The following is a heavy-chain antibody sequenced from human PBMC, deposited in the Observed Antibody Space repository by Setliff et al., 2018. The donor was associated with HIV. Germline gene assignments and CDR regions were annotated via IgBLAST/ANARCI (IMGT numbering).Heavy chain of an antibody. D-gene: IGHD4-17*01. CDR3: AREIYD. CDR2: INTNTGRP. Sequence: ASVKVSCKGSGYTFTNYAINWVRQAPGQGLEWMGWINTNTGRPIYARGFTGRFVFSLDTSVNTAFLQINSLKADDTALYYCAREIYDWGQGTLVTVSS. V-gene: IGHV7-4-1*02. J-gene: IGHJ4*02. CDR1: GYTFTNYA.